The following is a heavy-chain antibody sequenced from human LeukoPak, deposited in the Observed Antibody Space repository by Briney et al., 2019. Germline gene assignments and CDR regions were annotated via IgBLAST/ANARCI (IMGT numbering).Heavy chain of an antibody. CDR3: AREWGLGDSSGYYRIDY. Sequence: SQTLSLTCTVSGGSISSGSYYWSWIRQPAGKGLEGIGRIYTSGSTNYNPSLKSRVTISVDTSKNQFSLKLSSVTAADTAVYYCAREWGLGDSSGYYRIDYWGQGTLVTVSS. V-gene: IGHV4-61*02. D-gene: IGHD3-22*01. J-gene: IGHJ4*02. CDR1: GGSISSGSYY. CDR2: IYTSGST.